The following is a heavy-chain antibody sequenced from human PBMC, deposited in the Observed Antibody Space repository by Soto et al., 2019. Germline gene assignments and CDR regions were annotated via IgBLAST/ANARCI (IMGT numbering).Heavy chain of an antibody. CDR3: AREDRDRETGLVPAAIDGMDV. Sequence: QVQLVQSGAEVKKPGSSVKVSCKASGGTFSRYSITWVRQAPGHGLEWIGRIIPIFGIASYAQKFQGRVTITAEESTSTAYMELSSLRSDDTAVYYCAREDRDRETGLVPAAIDGMDVGGQGTTVTFSS. J-gene: IGHJ6*02. CDR1: GGTFSRYS. CDR2: IIPIFGIA. V-gene: IGHV1-69*08. D-gene: IGHD2-2*01.